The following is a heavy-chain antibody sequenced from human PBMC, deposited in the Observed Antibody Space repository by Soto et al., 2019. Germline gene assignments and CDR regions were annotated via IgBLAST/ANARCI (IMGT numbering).Heavy chain of an antibody. CDR2: IKQDGSEK. D-gene: IGHD3-9*01. V-gene: IGHV3-7*01. CDR3: ARASNRFYDILTGYYNRESIYYMDV. Sequence: GGSLRLSCAASGFTFSSYWMSWVRQAPGKGLEWVANIKQDGSEKYYVDSVKGRFTISRDNAKNSLYLQMNSLRAEDTAVYYCARASNRFYDILTGYYNRESIYYMDVWGKGTTVTVSS. CDR1: GFTFSSYW. J-gene: IGHJ6*03.